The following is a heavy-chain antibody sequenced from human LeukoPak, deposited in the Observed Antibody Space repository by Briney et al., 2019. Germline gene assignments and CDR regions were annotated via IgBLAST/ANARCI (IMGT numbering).Heavy chain of an antibody. CDR1: GGSFSAYY. CDR3: ARGHGYSYGYVFDY. CDR2: IYYSGST. J-gene: IGHJ4*02. Sequence: SETLSLTCAVYGGSFSAYYWSWIRQPPGKGLEWIGYIYYSGSTNYNPSLKSRVTISVDTSKNQFSLKLSSVTAADTAVYYCARGHGYSYGYVFDYWGQGTLVTVSS. V-gene: IGHV4-59*01. D-gene: IGHD5-18*01.